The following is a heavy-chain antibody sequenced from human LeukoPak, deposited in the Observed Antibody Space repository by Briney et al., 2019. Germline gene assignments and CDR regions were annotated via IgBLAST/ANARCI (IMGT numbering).Heavy chain of an antibody. CDR1: GYTFTSNG. V-gene: IGHV1-18*04. J-gene: IGHJ4*02. Sequence: ASVKVSCKASGYTFTSNGIGWVRQAPGQGLEWMGWIGAYNGNTNYEKKLQGRVTMTTDTSTSTAYMELRSLRSDDTAVYYCARGGLSSRLDYWGQGTLVTVSS. D-gene: IGHD6-13*01. CDR3: ARGGLSSRLDY. CDR2: IGAYNGNT.